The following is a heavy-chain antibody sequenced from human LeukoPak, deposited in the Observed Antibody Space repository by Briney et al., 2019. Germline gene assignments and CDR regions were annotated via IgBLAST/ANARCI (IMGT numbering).Heavy chain of an antibody. CDR3: ARVGYYDSSGYPTYFDY. V-gene: IGHV1-69*13. CDR1: GGTFNNSA. J-gene: IGHJ4*02. CDR2: IIPIFGTA. Sequence: ASVKVSCKTSGGTFNNSAISWVRQAPGQGLEWMGGIIPIFGTANYAQKFQGRVTITADESTSTAYMELSSLRSEDTAVYYCARVGYYDSSGYPTYFDYWGQGTLVTVSS. D-gene: IGHD3-22*01.